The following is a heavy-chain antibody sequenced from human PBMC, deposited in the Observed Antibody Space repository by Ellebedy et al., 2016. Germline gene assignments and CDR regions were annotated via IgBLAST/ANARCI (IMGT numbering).Heavy chain of an antibody. CDR2: IYPGDSDT. CDR3: ARRYGTYSDY. Sequence: GGSLRLSXKGSGYSFTSYWIGWVRQMPGKGLEWMGIIYPGDSDTRYSPSFQGQVTISADKSISTAYLQWSSLKASDTAMYYCARRYGTYSDYWGQGTLVTVSS. CDR1: GYSFTSYW. J-gene: IGHJ4*02. D-gene: IGHD3-16*01. V-gene: IGHV5-51*01.